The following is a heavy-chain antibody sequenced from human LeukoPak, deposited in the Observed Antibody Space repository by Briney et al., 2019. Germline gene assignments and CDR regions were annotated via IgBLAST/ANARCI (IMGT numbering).Heavy chain of an antibody. CDR1: GGSLSSGDYY. Sequence: SQTLSLTCTVSGGSLSSGDYYWSWIRPPPGKGLEWIVYIYYSGSTYYNPSLKSRVTISVDTSKIQFSLKLSSVTAADTAVYYCARGLSYYDSSGYYSFDYWGQGTLVTVSS. CDR2: IYYSGST. V-gene: IGHV4-30-4*01. D-gene: IGHD3-22*01. CDR3: ARGLSYYDSSGYYSFDY. J-gene: IGHJ4*02.